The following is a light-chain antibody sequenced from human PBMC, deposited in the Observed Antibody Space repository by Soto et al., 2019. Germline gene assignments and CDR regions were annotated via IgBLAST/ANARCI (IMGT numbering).Light chain of an antibody. J-gene: IGKJ5*01. CDR1: QSISSW. CDR3: QQSYRTPT. Sequence: DIQMTQSPSTLSASVGDRVTITFRASQSISSWLAWYQQKPGKAPKLLIYKASSLESGVPSRFSGSGSGTEFTLTISSLQPDDFATYYCQQSYRTPTFGQGTRLEIK. V-gene: IGKV1-5*03. CDR2: KAS.